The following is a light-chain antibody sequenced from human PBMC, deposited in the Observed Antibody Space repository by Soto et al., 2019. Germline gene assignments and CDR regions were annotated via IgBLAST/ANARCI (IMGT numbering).Light chain of an antibody. Sequence: SYELTQPPSVSVAPGQTARITCGGNNIGSRSVHWHQQKPGQAPVLVVYDDRDRPSGIPERFAGSNSGNTATLTITRVEAADEADYYCQVWDSTSDHYVFGTGTKVTVL. V-gene: IGLV3-21*02. CDR3: QVWDSTSDHYV. CDR2: DDR. CDR1: NIGSRS. J-gene: IGLJ1*01.